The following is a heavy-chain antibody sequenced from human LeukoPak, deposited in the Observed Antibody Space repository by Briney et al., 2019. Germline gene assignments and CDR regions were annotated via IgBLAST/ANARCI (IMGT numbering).Heavy chain of an antibody. CDR3: TRGSVTIDYYYYMDV. CDR2: IRSKAYGGTT. D-gene: IGHD4-17*01. CDR1: GFTFSSYW. J-gene: IGHJ6*03. V-gene: IGHV3-49*04. Sequence: GGSLRLSCAASGFTFSSYWMSWVRQAPGKGLEWVGFIRSKAYGGTTEYAASVKGRFTISRDDSKSIAYLQMNSLKTEDTAVYYCTRGSVTIDYYYYMDVWGKGTTVTISS.